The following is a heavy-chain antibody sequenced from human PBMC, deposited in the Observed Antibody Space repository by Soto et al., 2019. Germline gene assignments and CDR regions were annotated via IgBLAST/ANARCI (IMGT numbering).Heavy chain of an antibody. Sequence: GSLRLSCAASGFIFGDYEMNWVRQAPGKGLEWIAHISFSGSTIYYADSVKGRFSISRDNSNNFLYLQLSGLRADDSAVYYCTRGAGFFYGVDVWGLGTTVTVS. J-gene: IGHJ6*02. CDR2: ISFSGSTI. CDR3: TRGAGFFYGVDV. CDR1: GFIFGDYE. V-gene: IGHV3-48*03. D-gene: IGHD3-10*01.